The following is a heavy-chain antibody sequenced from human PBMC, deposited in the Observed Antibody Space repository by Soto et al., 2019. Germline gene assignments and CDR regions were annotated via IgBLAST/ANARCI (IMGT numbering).Heavy chain of an antibody. CDR1: GYTFTSYA. J-gene: IGHJ4*02. CDR2: INAGNGNT. V-gene: IGHV1-3*01. D-gene: IGHD6-19*01. CDR3: ARDLGGWPDY. Sequence: QVQLVQSGAEVKKPGASVKVSCKASGYTFTSYAIHWVRQAPGQRLEWMGWINAGNGNTKYSQKFQDRVTITRDTAASTAYMELSSLRSEDTAVYYCARDLGGWPDYWGQGTLVTVSS.